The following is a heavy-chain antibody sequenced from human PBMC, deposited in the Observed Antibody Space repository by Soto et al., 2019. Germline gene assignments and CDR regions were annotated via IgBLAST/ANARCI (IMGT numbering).Heavy chain of an antibody. J-gene: IGHJ4*02. Sequence: ESGPTLVNPTQTLTLTCTFSGFSPSTSGMCVSWIRQPPGKALEWLALIDWDDDKYYSTSLKTRLTISKDTSKNQVVLTMTNMDPVDTATYYCARIRSSGWYVSYFDYWGQGTLVTVSS. V-gene: IGHV2-70*01. CDR3: ARIRSSGWYVSYFDY. D-gene: IGHD6-19*01. CDR2: IDWDDDK. CDR1: GFSPSTSGMC.